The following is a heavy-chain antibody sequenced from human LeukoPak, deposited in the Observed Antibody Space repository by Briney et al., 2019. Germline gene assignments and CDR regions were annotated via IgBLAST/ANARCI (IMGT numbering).Heavy chain of an antibody. CDR3: ARFVAAAGGLIGY. J-gene: IGHJ4*02. V-gene: IGHV4-38-2*02. CDR1: GYSISSGYY. D-gene: IGHD6-13*01. Sequence: SETLSLTCTVSGYSISSGYYWGWIRQPPGKGLEWIGSIYHSGSTYYNPSLKSRVTISVDTSKNQFSLKLSSVTAADTAVYYCARFVAAAGGLIGYWGQGSLVTVSS. CDR2: IYHSGST.